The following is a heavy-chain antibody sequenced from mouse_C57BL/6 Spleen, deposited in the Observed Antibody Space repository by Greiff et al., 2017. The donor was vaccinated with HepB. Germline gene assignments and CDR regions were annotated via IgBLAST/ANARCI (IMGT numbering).Heavy chain of an antibody. Sequence: EVHLVESGGDLVKPGGSLKLSCAASGFTFSSYGMSWVRQTPDKRLEWVATISSGGSYTYYPDSVKGRFTISRDNAKNTLYLQMSSLKSEDTAMDDCAIHVGDYYAMDYWGQGTSVTVSS. CDR2: ISSGGSYT. J-gene: IGHJ4*01. V-gene: IGHV5-6*01. CDR3: AIHVGDYYAMDY. CDR1: GFTFSSYG.